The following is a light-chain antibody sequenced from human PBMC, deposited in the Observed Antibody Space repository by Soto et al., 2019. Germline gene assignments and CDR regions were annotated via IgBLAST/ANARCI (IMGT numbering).Light chain of an antibody. CDR3: RQRSNWPPFT. V-gene: IGKV3-11*01. CDR1: QSVSSY. J-gene: IGKJ3*01. CDR2: DAS. Sequence: EIVLTQSPATLSLSPGERATLSCRASQSVSSYLAWYQQKPGQAPRLLIYDASNSATGIPARFSGSGSGTDFTLTIISLEPEDFAVYYCRQRSNWPPFTFGPGTKVDIK.